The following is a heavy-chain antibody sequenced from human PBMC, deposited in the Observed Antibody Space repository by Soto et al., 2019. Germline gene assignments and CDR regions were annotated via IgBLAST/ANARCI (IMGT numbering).Heavy chain of an antibody. CDR3: SKSNGDTWERYFFDF. CDR1: GSTFSSFS. CDR2: ISGLGGSI. J-gene: IGHJ4*02. Sequence: EVQLLESGGGLVQPGGSLRLSCAASGSTFSSFSLSWVRQAPGKGLEWVSGISGLGGSIYYADSVKGRFTISRDNSKNTLYLQMNSLRAEDTAVYYCSKSNGDTWERYFFDFWGQGTLVTVSS. D-gene: IGHD1-26*01. V-gene: IGHV3-23*01.